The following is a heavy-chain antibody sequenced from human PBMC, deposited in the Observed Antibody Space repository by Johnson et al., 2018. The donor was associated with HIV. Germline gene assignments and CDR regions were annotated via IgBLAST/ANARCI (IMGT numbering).Heavy chain of an antibody. J-gene: IGHJ3*02. CDR3: ARALRWPNAFDI. CDR2: ISSSGSTI. Sequence: QVQLVESGGGLVKPGGSLRLYCAASGFTFSDYYMSWIRQAPGKGLEWVSYISSSGSTIYYADSVKGRFTISRDNAKNSLYLQMSSLRAEDTTIYYCARALRWPNAFDIWGQGTLVTVSS. CDR1: GFTFSDYY. D-gene: IGHD4-23*01. V-gene: IGHV3-11*04.